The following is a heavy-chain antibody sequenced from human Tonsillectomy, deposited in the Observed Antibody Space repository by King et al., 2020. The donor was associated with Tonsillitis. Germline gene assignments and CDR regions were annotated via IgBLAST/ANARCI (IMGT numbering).Heavy chain of an antibody. D-gene: IGHD6-13*01. CDR3: ARDTESSNWYKGFDY. J-gene: IGHJ4*02. CDR1: GFSFSSYW. CDR2: IEQDGGEK. V-gene: IGHV3-7*03. Sequence: DVQLVESGGGLVQPGGSLRLSCAASGFSFSSYWMSWVRQAPGKGLEWVANIEQDGGEKYYVDSVKGRFTISRDNAKNSLYLQMNSLRAEDTAVYYCARDTESSNWYKGFDYWGQGTLVTVSS.